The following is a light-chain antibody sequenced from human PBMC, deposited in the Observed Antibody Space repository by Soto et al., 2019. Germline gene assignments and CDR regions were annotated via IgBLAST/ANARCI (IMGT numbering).Light chain of an antibody. V-gene: IGKV3-11*01. Sequence: EIVLTQSPATLSLSPGERATLSCRASQSVSSYLAWSQQKPGQAPRLLLYDASNRATGIPARFSGSGSGTDFTLTISSLEPEDFAVYYCQQRSNWPPDTFGGGTKVEIK. CDR3: QQRSNWPPDT. CDR1: QSVSSY. J-gene: IGKJ4*01. CDR2: DAS.